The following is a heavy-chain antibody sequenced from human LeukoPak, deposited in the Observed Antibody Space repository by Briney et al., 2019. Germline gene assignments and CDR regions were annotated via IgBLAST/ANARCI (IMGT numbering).Heavy chain of an antibody. CDR3: ARAEQIAVAGTGYSFDY. CDR1: VGSFSGYY. CDR2: INHSGST. Sequence: SETLSLTCAVYVGSFSGYYWSWIRHPPGKGLEWIGEINHSGSTNYNPSLKSRVTISVDTSKNQFSLKLSSVTAADTAVYFCARAEQIAVAGTGYSFDYWGQGTLVTVSS. V-gene: IGHV4-34*01. J-gene: IGHJ4*02. D-gene: IGHD6-19*01.